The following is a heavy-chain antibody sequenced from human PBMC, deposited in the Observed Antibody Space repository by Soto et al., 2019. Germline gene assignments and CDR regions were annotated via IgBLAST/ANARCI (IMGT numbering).Heavy chain of an antibody. CDR1: GYTFTSYA. V-gene: IGHV1-3*01. CDR3: ARDLSHYSWVYYYYGMDV. Sequence: ASVKVSCKASGYTFTSYAMHGVRQAHGQRLEWMGWVNAVNGNTKYSQEFQGRVTITSDTSASTAYMQLSSLRSEDTAVYYCARDLSHYSWVYYYYGMDVWGQGTKVTVSS. D-gene: IGHD1-26*01. J-gene: IGHJ6*02. CDR2: VNAVNGNT.